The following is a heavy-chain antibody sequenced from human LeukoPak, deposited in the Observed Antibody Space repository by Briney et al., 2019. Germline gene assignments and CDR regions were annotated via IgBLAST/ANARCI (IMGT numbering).Heavy chain of an antibody. CDR2: IYYSGST. Sequence: SETLSLTCTVSGGSISSYYWSWIRQPPGKGLEWIGYIYYSGSTNYNPSLKSPVTISVDTSKNQFSLKLSSVTTADTAVYYCARRRYYYDSSGYYPPFDYWGQGTLVTVSS. J-gene: IGHJ4*02. CDR3: ARRRYYYDSSGYYPPFDY. CDR1: GGSISSYY. D-gene: IGHD3-22*01. V-gene: IGHV4-59*12.